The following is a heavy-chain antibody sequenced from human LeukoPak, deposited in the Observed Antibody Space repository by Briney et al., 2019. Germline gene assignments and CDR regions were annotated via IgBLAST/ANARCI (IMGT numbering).Heavy chain of an antibody. J-gene: IGHJ6*03. CDR1: GYTFTTYD. D-gene: IGHD3-3*01. CDR3: ARGITIFGVVPYYYYMDV. Sequence: PWASVKVSCKASGYTFTTYDMTWVRQATGQGLEWMGWMNPNSGNTGYAQKFQGRVTITRNTSISTAYMELSSLRSEDTAVYYCARGITIFGVVPYYYYMDVWGKGTTVTVSS. CDR2: MNPNSGNT. V-gene: IGHV1-8*01.